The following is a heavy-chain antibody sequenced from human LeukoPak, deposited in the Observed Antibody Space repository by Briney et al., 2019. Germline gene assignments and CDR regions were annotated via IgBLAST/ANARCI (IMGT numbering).Heavy chain of an antibody. V-gene: IGHV4-4*07. CDR1: VGSINNWY. CDR3: ARKLASSTLKAGAFDI. J-gene: IGHJ3*02. Sequence: PLEALSLTCTLSVGSINNWYWGWFRQPAEKGREWIGRIYTSGSTIYDPSLKSPVTMSVDTSTNQISLRLTSVTAADTAMYYCARKLASSTLKAGAFDIWGQGTMVTVSS. CDR2: IYTSGST. D-gene: IGHD2-2*01.